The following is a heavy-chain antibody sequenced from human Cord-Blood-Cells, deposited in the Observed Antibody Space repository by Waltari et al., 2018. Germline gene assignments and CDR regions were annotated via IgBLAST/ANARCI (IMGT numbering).Heavy chain of an antibody. J-gene: IGHJ6*03. V-gene: IGHV4-34*01. Sequence: QVQLQQWGAGMLKPSETLSLTCAVYGGSFSGYYWSWIRQPPGKGMEGIGEINHNGSNNYNPSLKSRVTISVDTSKNQFSLKLSSVTAADTAVYYCARGPYDFWSGYSDYYYYMDVWGKGTTVTVSS. CDR3: ARGPYDFWSGYSDYYYYMDV. CDR1: GGSFSGYY. D-gene: IGHD3-3*01. CDR2: INHNGSN.